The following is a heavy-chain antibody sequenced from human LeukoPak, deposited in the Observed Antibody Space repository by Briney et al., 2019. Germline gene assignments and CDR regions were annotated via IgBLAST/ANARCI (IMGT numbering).Heavy chain of an antibody. CDR1: GYTLSDYY. J-gene: IGHJ4*02. CDR2: INPNTGGT. CDR3: ARGSSGWYGNYFDY. Sequence: APVKVSCKASGYTLSDYYMHWVRQAPGQGLEWMGWINPNTGGTNYAQKFQGRVTMTRDTSIGTAYMELSRLRSDDTAVYYCARGSSGWYGNYFDYWGQGTLVTVSS. V-gene: IGHV1-2*02. D-gene: IGHD6-19*01.